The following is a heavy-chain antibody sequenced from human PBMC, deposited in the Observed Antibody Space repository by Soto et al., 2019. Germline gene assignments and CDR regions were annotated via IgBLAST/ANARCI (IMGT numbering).Heavy chain of an antibody. CDR3: ARGMIEVVAAWFDP. J-gene: IGHJ5*02. CDR2: IYYSGST. Sequence: SETLSLTCTVSGGSISSGDYYWSWIRQPPGKGLEWIGYIYYSGSTYYNPSLKSRVTISVDTSKNQFSLKLSSVTAADTAVYYCARGMIEVVAAWFDPWGQGTLVTVSS. D-gene: IGHD2-15*01. V-gene: IGHV4-30-4*01. CDR1: GGSISSGDYY.